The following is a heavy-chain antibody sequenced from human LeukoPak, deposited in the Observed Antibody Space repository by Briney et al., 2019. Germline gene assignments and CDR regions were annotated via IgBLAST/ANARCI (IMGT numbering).Heavy chain of an antibody. CDR2: ILYDGSNK. V-gene: IGHV3-30-3*01. CDR1: GFTFSSYA. D-gene: IGHD2-2*01. J-gene: IGHJ5*02. CDR3: ASLIVVVPAASRWFDP. Sequence: GRSLRLSCAASGFTFSSYAMHWVRQAPGKGLEWVAVILYDGSNKYYADSVKGRFTISRDNSKNTLYLQMNSLRAEDTAVYYCASLIVVVPAASRWFDPWGQGTLVTVSS.